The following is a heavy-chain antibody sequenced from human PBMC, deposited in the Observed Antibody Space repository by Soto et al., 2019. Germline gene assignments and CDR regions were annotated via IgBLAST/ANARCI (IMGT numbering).Heavy chain of an antibody. Sequence: SLRLSCAASGFTFSSYAMHWVRQAPGKGLEWVAVISYDGSNKYYADSVKGRFTISRDNSKNTLYLQMNSLRAEDTAGYYCARESPYYSCCYYPDYWGQGTLVTVSS. J-gene: IGHJ4*02. D-gene: IGHD3-22*01. CDR3: ARESPYYSCCYYPDY. V-gene: IGHV3-30-3*01. CDR2: ISYDGSNK. CDR1: GFTFSSYA.